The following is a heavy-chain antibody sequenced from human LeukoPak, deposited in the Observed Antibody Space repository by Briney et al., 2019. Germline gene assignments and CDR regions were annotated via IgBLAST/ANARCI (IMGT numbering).Heavy chain of an antibody. V-gene: IGHV1-2*02. CDR1: GYTFTGYY. CDR2: INPNSGGT. CDR3: ARGLDNAPPKRIGPRHRLLNAYYFDY. J-gene: IGHJ4*02. D-gene: IGHD2-15*01. Sequence: ASVKVSCKASGYTFTGYYTHWVRQAPGQGLEWMGWINPNSGGTNYAQKFQGRVTMTRDTSISTAYMELSSLRSEDTAVYYCARGLDNAPPKRIGPRHRLLNAYYFDYWGQGALVTVSS.